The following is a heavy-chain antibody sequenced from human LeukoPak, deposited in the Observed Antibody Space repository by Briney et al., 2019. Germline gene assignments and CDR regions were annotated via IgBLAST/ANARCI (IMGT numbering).Heavy chain of an antibody. J-gene: IGHJ6*03. CDR2: IRQDGSEK. Sequence: GGSLRLSCAASGFTFSNSWMSWVRQAPGKGLEWVANIRQDGSEKYYVDSVKGRFTISRDNAKNSLYLQMNSLRAEDTAVYYCAREPNGNYYYMDVWGKGTTVTVSS. CDR1: GFTFSNSW. D-gene: IGHD1-14*01. V-gene: IGHV3-7*03. CDR3: AREPNGNYYYMDV.